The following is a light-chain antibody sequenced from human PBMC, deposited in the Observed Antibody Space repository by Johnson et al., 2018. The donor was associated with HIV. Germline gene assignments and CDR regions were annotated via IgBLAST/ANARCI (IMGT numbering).Light chain of an antibody. CDR1: SSNIGNNY. J-gene: IGLJ1*01. Sequence: QSVLTQPPSVSAAPGQKVTISCSGSSSNIGNNYVSWYQQLPGTAPKLLIYDHNKRPSGIPDRFSGSKSGTSATPSITGLQTGDEADYYCGTWYSSLSAYVLGTGTKVTVL. CDR2: DHN. CDR3: GTWYSSLSAYV. V-gene: IGLV1-51*01.